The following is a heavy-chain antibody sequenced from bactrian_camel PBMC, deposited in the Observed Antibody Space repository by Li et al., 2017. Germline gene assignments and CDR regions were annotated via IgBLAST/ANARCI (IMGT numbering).Heavy chain of an antibody. D-gene: IGHD3*01. Sequence: HVQLVESGGGSVQAGGSLRLSCAASYRTDCLGWFRQGPGQEREGVAVVDVDGTTSYADSVKGRATLSEDKTRDTVYLQIDNLKPDDTAMYSCKPNGRSASWCNDRRVAAYGQGTQVTVS. V-gene: IGHV3S53*01. CDR1: YRTDC. J-gene: IGHJ4*01. CDR2: VDVDGTT.